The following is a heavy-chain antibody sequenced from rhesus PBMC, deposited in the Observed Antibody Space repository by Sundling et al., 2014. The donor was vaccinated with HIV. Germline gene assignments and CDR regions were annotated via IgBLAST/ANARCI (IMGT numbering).Heavy chain of an antibody. CDR1: GGSISGGYY. D-gene: IGHD3-3*01. CDR2: IYSKSEST. CDR3: ARDPLSYYNTWTGYHRLDNRFDV. V-gene: IGHV4S13*01. Sequence: QVQLQESGPGLVKPSETLSLTCAVFGGSISGGYYWSWIRQPPGKGLEWIGGIYSKSESTNYNPSLKSRVTISKDTSKNQFSLNLTSVTAADTAVYYCARDPLSYYNTWTGYHRLDNRFDVWGPGVLVTVSS. J-gene: IGHJ5-1*01.